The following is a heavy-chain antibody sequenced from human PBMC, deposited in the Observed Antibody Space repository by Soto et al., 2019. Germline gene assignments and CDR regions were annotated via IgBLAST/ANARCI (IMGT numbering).Heavy chain of an antibody. Sequence: PWGSLTLSCAPCALTASSHYTSWVRQAPGKGLEWVSVIYSDGSTYYADSVKGRFIIARDNSKNTLYLQMNSLRVDDTAVYHCASGHYPSRGYYDYWGQGTLVTGSS. D-gene: IGHD3-22*01. CDR2: IYSDGST. CDR1: ALTASSHY. CDR3: ASGHYPSRGYYDY. J-gene: IGHJ4*02. V-gene: IGHV3-53*01.